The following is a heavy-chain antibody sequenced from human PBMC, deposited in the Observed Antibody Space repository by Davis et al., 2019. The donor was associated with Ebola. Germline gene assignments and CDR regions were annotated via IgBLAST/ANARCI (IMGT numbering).Heavy chain of an antibody. CDR2: INHSGST. D-gene: IGHD6-19*01. CDR3: ARVLGRSTVAPTHFDY. V-gene: IGHV4-34*01. Sequence: PSETLSLTCAVYGGSFSGYYWSWIRQPPGKGLEWIGEINHSGSTNYNPSLKSRVTISVDTSKNQFSLKLSSVTAADTAVYYCARVLGRSTVAPTHFDYWGQGTLVTVSS. CDR1: GGSFSGYY. J-gene: IGHJ4*02.